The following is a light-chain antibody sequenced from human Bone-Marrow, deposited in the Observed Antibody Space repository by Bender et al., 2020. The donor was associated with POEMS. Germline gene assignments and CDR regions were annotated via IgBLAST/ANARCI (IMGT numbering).Light chain of an antibody. Sequence: QFALSQPASVAGSPGQSITISCTGTTTDVDFYNFVSWYQHHPGKAPKLIIYEVTKRPSGVSSRFSGSKPANTASLTISGLQSEDEADYFCCSSARSNWVFGGGTKLTV. V-gene: IGLV2-23*02. CDR3: CSSARSNWV. CDR1: TTDVDFYNF. CDR2: EVT. J-gene: IGLJ3*02.